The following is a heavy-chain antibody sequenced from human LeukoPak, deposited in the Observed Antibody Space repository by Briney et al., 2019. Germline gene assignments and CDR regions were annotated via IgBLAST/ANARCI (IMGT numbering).Heavy chain of an antibody. V-gene: IGHV3-23*01. CDR2: ISGSGRDK. D-gene: IGHD3-22*01. CDR1: GFTFSSYA. CDR3: ASNYYDSSGYYPDFDY. J-gene: IGHJ4*02. Sequence: PGGSLRLSCAASGFTFSSYAMNWVRQAPVKGLEWVSGISGSGRDKYYADSVKGRFTISRDNSKNTLYLQMNSLRADDTAVYYCASNYYDSSGYYPDFDYWGQGALVCVSS.